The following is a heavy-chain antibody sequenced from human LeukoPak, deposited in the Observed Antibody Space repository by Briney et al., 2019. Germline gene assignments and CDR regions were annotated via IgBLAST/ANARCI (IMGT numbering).Heavy chain of an antibody. CDR3: AREGVVSSELDY. CDR2: ISVSGANT. V-gene: IGHV3-23*01. J-gene: IGHJ4*02. CDR1: GFTLSSYE. Sequence: GGSLRLSCAASGFTLSSYEMNWVRQAPGKGLEWVSGISVSGANTYYADSVKGRFTISRDNSKNTLYLQMGSLRAEDMAVYYCAREGVVSSELDYWGQGTLVTVSS. D-gene: IGHD3-22*01.